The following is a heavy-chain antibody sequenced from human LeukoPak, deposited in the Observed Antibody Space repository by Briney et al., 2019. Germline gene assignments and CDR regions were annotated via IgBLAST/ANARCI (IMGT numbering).Heavy chain of an antibody. J-gene: IGHJ4*02. V-gene: IGHV3-74*03. CDR2: INTDGSAT. Sequence: GGSLTLSCAASGFTFSRSWMHWVRHAPGKGLVWVSRINTDGSATTYADSVRGRFTISRDNAKNTVYLQMNSLSADDTGVYYCAGNDKWLISYWGQGTLVTVSS. CDR3: AGNDKWLISY. CDR1: GFTFSRSW. D-gene: IGHD6-19*01.